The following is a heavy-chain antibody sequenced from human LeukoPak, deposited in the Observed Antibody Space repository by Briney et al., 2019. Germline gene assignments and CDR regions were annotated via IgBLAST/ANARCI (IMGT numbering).Heavy chain of an antibody. J-gene: IGHJ4*02. D-gene: IGHD5-18*01. CDR1: GGSISSSSYY. V-gene: IGHV4-39*07. Sequence: SETLSLTCTVSGGSISSSSYYWGCIRRPPGKGLEWIGSIYYSGSTYYNPSLKSRVTISVDTSKNQFSLKLSSVTAADTAVYYCARGGYSYGLDYWGQGTLVTVSS. CDR3: ARGGYSYGLDY. CDR2: IYYSGST.